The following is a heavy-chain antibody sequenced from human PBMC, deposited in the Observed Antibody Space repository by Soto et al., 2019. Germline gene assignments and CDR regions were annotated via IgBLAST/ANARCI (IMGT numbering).Heavy chain of an antibody. D-gene: IGHD3-22*01. CDR1: GFTFSNAW. Sequence: EVQLVESGGGLVKPGGSLRLSCVASGFTFSNAWMNWVRQAPGKGLEWVGRIKSKTDGGTTDYAAPVKGRFTISRDDSKNTLYLQMNSLKTEDTAVYYCTTVSADSSGYYYPGWFDPWGQGTLVTVSS. J-gene: IGHJ5*02. CDR2: IKSKTDGGTT. V-gene: IGHV3-15*07. CDR3: TTVSADSSGYYYPGWFDP.